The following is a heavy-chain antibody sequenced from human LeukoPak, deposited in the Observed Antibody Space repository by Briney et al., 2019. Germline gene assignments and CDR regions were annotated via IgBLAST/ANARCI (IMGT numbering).Heavy chain of an antibody. CDR1: GFTLRNYW. Sequence: PGGSLRLSCAASGFTLRNYWIQWVRQAPGKGLVWVSHSNRDGSSRNYADSVKGRFTISRDNAKNTLYLQMNNLRAEDTAVYYCARAIYDAFDIWGQGTMVTVSS. V-gene: IGHV3-74*01. CDR3: ARAIYDAFDI. D-gene: IGHD5-24*01. J-gene: IGHJ3*02. CDR2: SNRDGSSR.